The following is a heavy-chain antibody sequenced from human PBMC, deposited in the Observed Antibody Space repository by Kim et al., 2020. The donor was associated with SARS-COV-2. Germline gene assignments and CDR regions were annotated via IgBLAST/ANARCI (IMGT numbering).Heavy chain of an antibody. CDR3: AKDTTMVRGAHDY. J-gene: IGHJ4*02. CDR1: GFTFSSYG. CDR2: ISYDGSNK. V-gene: IGHV3-30*18. Sequence: GGSLRLSCAASGFTFSSYGMHWVRQAPGKGLEWVAVISYDGSNKYYADSVKGRFTISRDNSKNTLYLQMNSLRAEDTAVYYCAKDTTMVRGAHDYWRQGTLVTVSS. D-gene: IGHD3-10*01.